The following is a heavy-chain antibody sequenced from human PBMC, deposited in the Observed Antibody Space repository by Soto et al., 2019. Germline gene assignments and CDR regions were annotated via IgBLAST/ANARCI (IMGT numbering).Heavy chain of an antibody. J-gene: IGHJ1*01. V-gene: IGHV3-11*06. CDR2: ISSSSSYT. CDR3: ARVNYYDSSGPPIQH. Sequence: QVQLVESGGGLVKPGGSLRLSCAASGFTFSDYYMSWIRQAPGKGLEWVSYISSSSSYTNYADSVKGRFTISRDNAKNSLYLQMNSLRAEDTAVYYCARVNYYDSSGPPIQHWGQGTLVTVSS. CDR1: GFTFSDYY. D-gene: IGHD3-22*01.